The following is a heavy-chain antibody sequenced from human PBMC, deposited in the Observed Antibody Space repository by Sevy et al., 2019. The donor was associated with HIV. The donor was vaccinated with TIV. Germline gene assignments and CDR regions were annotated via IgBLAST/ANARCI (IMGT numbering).Heavy chain of an antibody. J-gene: IGHJ6*02. Sequence: ASVKVSCKASGYTFTSYGISWVRQAPGQGLEWMGWISAYNGNTNYALKLQGRVTMTTDTSTSTAYMELRSLRSDDTAVYYCARDEQRSGWYPPYYYFYYYGMDVWGQGTTVTVSS. V-gene: IGHV1-18*01. CDR3: ARDEQRSGWYPPYYYFYYYGMDV. D-gene: IGHD6-19*01. CDR1: GYTFTSYG. CDR2: ISAYNGNT.